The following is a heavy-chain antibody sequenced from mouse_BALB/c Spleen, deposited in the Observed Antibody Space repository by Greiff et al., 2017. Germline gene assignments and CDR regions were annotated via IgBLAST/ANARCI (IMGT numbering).Heavy chain of an antibody. CDR1: GFTFSSYT. CDR3: ARLRGITTVFDY. CDR2: ISNGGGST. D-gene: IGHD1-1*01. J-gene: IGHJ2*01. Sequence: EVKLVESGGGLVQPGGSLKLSCAASGFTFSSYTMSWVRQTPEKRLEWVAYISNGGGSTYYPDTVKGRFTISRDNAKNTLYLQMSSLKSEDTAMYYCARLRGITTVFDYWGQGTTLTVSS. V-gene: IGHV5-12-2*01.